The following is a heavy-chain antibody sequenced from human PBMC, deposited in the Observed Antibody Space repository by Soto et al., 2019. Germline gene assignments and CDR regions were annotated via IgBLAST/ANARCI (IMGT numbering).Heavy chain of an antibody. CDR2: IIPILGIA. J-gene: IGHJ4*02. V-gene: IGHV1-69*08. CDR1: GGTFSSYT. Sequence: QVQLVQSGAEVKKPGSSVKVSCKASGGTFSSYTISWLRQAPGQGLEWMGRIIPILGIANYAQKFQGRVTITADKSTSTAYMELSSLRSEDTAVYYCARDYPYSGYEGYYFDYCGQGTLVTVSS. D-gene: IGHD5-12*01. CDR3: ARDYPYSGYEGYYFDY.